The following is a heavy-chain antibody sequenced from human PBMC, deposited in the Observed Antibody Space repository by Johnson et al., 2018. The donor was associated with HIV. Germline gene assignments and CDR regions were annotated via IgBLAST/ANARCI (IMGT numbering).Heavy chain of an antibody. V-gene: IGHV3-30-3*02. CDR1: GFTFSSYG. Sequence: VQLVESGGGVVQPGGSLRLSCAASGFTFSSYGMHWVRQAPGKGLEWMAFISYAGSNKYYADSVTGRFTISRDNSKNTLYLQRNSLRAEDTAVYYCAKIRTSGTGDAFDIWGQGTMVTVSS. D-gene: IGHD1-14*01. J-gene: IGHJ3*02. CDR2: ISYAGSNK. CDR3: AKIRTSGTGDAFDI.